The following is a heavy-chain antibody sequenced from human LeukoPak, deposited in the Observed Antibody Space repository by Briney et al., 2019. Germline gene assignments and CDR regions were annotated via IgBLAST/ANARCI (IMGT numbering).Heavy chain of an antibody. CDR1: GGSISISDYY. CDR2: IYYSGST. D-gene: IGHD3-16*01. Sequence: SETLSLTCTLSGGSISISDYYWGRIRQPPGKGLEWIGSIYYSGSTYYNPSLKSRVTISVDTSKNQFSLKLSSVTAGDTAVYHCARQVKVGGLIGYYVDFWGQGDLVTVSS. V-gene: IGHV4-39*01. CDR3: ARQVKVGGLIGYYVDF. J-gene: IGHJ4*02.